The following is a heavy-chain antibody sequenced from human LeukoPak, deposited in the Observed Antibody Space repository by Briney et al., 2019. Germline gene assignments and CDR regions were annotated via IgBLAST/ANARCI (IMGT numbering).Heavy chain of an antibody. CDR1: GGSISSHY. J-gene: IGHJ5*02. CDR2: IYYSGST. Sequence: SETLSLTCTVSGGSISSHYWSWIRQPPGKGLEWIGYIYYSGSTNYNPSLKSRVTISVDTSKNQFSLKLSSVTDADTAVYYCARTSLYYDFWSGYPTLSNWFDPWGQGTLVTVSS. V-gene: IGHV4-59*11. CDR3: ARTSLYYDFWSGYPTLSNWFDP. D-gene: IGHD3-3*01.